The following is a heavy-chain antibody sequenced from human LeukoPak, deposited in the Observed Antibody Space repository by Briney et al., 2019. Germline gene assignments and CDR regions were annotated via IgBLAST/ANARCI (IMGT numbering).Heavy chain of an antibody. CDR2: ITPNSGGT. CDR3: ARDLGSNYYGSGSSLYYFDY. Sequence: ASVKVSCKASGYTFTGYYMPWVRQAPGQGLEWKGWITPNSGGTNYEQKFQGRVTMTRDTSISTAYMELSRLRSDDTAVYYCARDLGSNYYGSGSSLYYFDYWGQGTLVTVSS. D-gene: IGHD3-10*01. V-gene: IGHV1-2*02. CDR1: GYTFTGYY. J-gene: IGHJ4*02.